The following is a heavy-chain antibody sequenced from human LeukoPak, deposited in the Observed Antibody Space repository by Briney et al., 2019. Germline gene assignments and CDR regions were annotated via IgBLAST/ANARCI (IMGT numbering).Heavy chain of an antibody. D-gene: IGHD4-11*01. J-gene: IGHJ3*02. CDR1: GFTFISYA. Sequence: GGSLRLSCAASGFTFISYAMSWVRQAPGKGLEWVSSISSSAGGTGSTSYADSVKCWFTISRDNSKNTLDLQMNSLRAEDTAVYYCAKERYSNYDINAFDIWGQGTMVTVSS. CDR2: ISSSAGGTGST. V-gene: IGHV3-23*01. CDR3: AKERYSNYDINAFDI.